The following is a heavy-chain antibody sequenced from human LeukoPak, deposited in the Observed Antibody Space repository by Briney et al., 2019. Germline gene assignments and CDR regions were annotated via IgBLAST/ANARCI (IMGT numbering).Heavy chain of an antibody. CDR1: GFTFSSYG. V-gene: IGHV3-33*01. CDR3: ARAGTTVILDY. D-gene: IGHD4-17*01. J-gene: IGHJ4*02. CDR2: IWYDGSNK. Sequence: GGSLRLSCAASGFTFSSYGMHRVRQAPGKGLEWVAVIWYDGSNKYYADSVKGRFTISRDNSKNTLYLQMNSLRAEDTAVYYCARAGTTVILDYWGQGTLVTVSS.